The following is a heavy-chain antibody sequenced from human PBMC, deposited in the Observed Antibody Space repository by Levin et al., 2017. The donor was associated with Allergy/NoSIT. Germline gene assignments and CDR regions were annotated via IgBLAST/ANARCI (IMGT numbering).Heavy chain of an antibody. D-gene: IGHD3-10*01. Sequence: SETLSLTCTVSGGSISSSSYYWGWIRQPPGTGLEWIGSIYYSGSTYYNPSLKSRVTISVDTSKNQFSLKLSSVTAADTAVYYCASRPALWFGELFGVGMDVWGQGTTVTVSS. CDR3: ASRPALWFGELFGVGMDV. V-gene: IGHV4-39*01. CDR2: IYYSGST. CDR1: GGSISSSSYY. J-gene: IGHJ6*02.